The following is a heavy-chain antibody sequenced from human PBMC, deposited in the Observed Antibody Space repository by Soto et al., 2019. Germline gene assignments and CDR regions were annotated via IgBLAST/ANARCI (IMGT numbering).Heavy chain of an antibody. Sequence: LRLSCAASGFTFSDYYMGWIRQAPGKGLEWVSYISSSGSTIYYADSVKGRFTISRDNAKNSLYLQMNSLRAEDTAVYYCARRKYGSGSYYKDYWGQGTLVTVSS. D-gene: IGHD3-10*01. V-gene: IGHV3-11*01. J-gene: IGHJ4*02. CDR2: ISSSGSTI. CDR3: ARRKYGSGSYYKDY. CDR1: GFTFSDYY.